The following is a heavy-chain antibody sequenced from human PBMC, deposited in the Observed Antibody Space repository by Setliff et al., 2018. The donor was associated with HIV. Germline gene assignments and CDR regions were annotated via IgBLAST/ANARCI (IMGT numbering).Heavy chain of an antibody. Sequence: ASVKVSCKASGYIFTGYYIHWIRQAPGQGLECVGWINPNSGGTNYAQKFQGRVTMTRDRSISTAYMELNRLTSDDTAIYYCARGTEYYYDISGYPPHYWGQGTLVTV. CDR3: ARGTEYYYDISGYPPHY. V-gene: IGHV1-2*02. D-gene: IGHD3-22*01. CDR1: GYIFTGYY. CDR2: INPNSGGT. J-gene: IGHJ4*01.